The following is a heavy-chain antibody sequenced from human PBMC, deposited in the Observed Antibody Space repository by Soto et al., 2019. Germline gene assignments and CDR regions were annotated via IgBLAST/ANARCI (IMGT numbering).Heavy chain of an antibody. CDR1: GYSFTSYW. CDR2: IDPSGSYT. CDR3: ARDYDFWSGYYYGMDV. Sequence: GESLKISCKGSGYSFTSYWISWVRQMPGKGLEWMGRIDPSGSYTNYSPSFQGHVTISADKSISTAYLQWSSLKASDTAMYYCARDYDFWSGYYYGMDVWGQGTTVTVSS. V-gene: IGHV5-10-1*01. D-gene: IGHD3-3*01. J-gene: IGHJ6*02.